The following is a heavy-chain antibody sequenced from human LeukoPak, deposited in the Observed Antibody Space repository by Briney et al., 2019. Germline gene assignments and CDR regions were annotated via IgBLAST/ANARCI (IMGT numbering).Heavy chain of an antibody. CDR3: ARGATYSSSSPDY. Sequence: GGSLRLSCAASGFTFSSYSMNWVRQAPGKGLEWVSSISSSSYIYYADSVKGRFTISRDNAKNSLYLQMNSLRAEDTAVYYCARGATYSSSSPDYWGQGTLVTVSS. CDR2: ISSSSYI. J-gene: IGHJ4*02. D-gene: IGHD6-6*01. V-gene: IGHV3-21*01. CDR1: GFTFSSYS.